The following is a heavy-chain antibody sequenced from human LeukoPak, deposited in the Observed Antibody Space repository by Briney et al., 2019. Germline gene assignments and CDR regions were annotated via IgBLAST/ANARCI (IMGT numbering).Heavy chain of an antibody. V-gene: IGHV4-59*01. CDR1: GGSISSYY. CDR3: ARAVQTIFGVVTGFDP. CDR2: IYYSGST. J-gene: IGHJ5*02. D-gene: IGHD3-3*01. Sequence: SETLSLTCTVSGGSISSYYWSWIRQPPGKGLEWIGYIYYSGSTNYNPSLKSRVTISVDTSKNQFSLKLSSVTAADTAVYYCARAVQTIFGVVTGFDPWGQGTLVTVSP.